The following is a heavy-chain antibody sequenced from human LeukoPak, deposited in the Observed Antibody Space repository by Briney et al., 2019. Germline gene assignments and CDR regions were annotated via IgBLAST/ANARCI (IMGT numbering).Heavy chain of an antibody. V-gene: IGHV1-24*01. Sequence: SVKVSCKVSGYTLPELSMHWLRQAPGKPLEWVGGFYPEDGETNYVQKLQGRVTINEDTYTDTAYMALSSQRCDDTRVYYCVTLMVRGVTDAFDIWGQGTMVTVSS. J-gene: IGHJ3*02. CDR2: FYPEDGET. CDR1: GYTLPELS. CDR3: VTLMVRGVTDAFDI. D-gene: IGHD3-10*01.